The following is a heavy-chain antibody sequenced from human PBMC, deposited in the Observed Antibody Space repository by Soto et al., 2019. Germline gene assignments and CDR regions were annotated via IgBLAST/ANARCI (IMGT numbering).Heavy chain of an antibody. D-gene: IGHD1-26*01. J-gene: IGHJ4*02. CDR1: GGSVSSVSYY. V-gene: IGHV4-61*01. CDR2: MSSSGST. Sequence: QVQLQESGPGLVRPSETLSLTCTVSGGSVSSVSYYWSWIRQPPGKGLEWIGYMSSSGSTNYNPSLKSRVTISVDTSKNQFSLKLSSVTAADTAVYYCATIGIVGATSVDYWGQGTLVTVSS. CDR3: ATIGIVGATSVDY.